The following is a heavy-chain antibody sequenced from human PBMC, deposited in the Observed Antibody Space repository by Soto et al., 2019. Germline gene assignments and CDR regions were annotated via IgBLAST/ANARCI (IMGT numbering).Heavy chain of an antibody. J-gene: IGHJ6*03. CDR1: GGSISSGGYY. CDR3: ARNVGESVLRFLEWSPTYMDV. V-gene: IGHV4-31*03. CDR2: IYYSGST. Sequence: SETLSLTCTVSGGSISSGGYYWSWIRQHPGKGLEWIGYIYYSGSTYYNPSLKSRVTISVDTSKNQFSLKLSSVTAAGTAVYYCARNVGESVLRFLEWSPTYMDVWGKGTTVTVSS. D-gene: IGHD3-3*01.